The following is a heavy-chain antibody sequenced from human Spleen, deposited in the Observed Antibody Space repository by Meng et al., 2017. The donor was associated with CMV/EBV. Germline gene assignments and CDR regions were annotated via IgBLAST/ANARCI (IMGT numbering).Heavy chain of an antibody. J-gene: IGHJ4*02. CDR1: GFTLRTSG. CDR3: AKVKAQYFDY. V-gene: IGHV3-30*02. Sequence: LSCAASGFTLRTSGMHWVRQSPGKGLELVAFIRYDGSHQYYTDSVKGRFTISRDNSKNTLYLQMNSLRAEDTAVYYCAKVKAQYFDYWGQGTLVTVSS. CDR2: IRYDGSHQ.